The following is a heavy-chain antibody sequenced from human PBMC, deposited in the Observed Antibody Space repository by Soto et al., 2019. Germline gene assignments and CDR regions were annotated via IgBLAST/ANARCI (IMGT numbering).Heavy chain of an antibody. CDR2: IYIGGNT. Sequence: GGSLRLSCAASGFTVSSNYMSWVCQAPGKGLEWVSLIYIGGNTFHADSVQGRFTISRHDSKNTLYLQMNSLRADDTAVYYCARGVVVAQFDCWGQGTLVTV. D-gene: IGHD3-22*01. V-gene: IGHV3-53*04. CDR1: GFTVSSNY. CDR3: ARGVVVAQFDC. J-gene: IGHJ4*02.